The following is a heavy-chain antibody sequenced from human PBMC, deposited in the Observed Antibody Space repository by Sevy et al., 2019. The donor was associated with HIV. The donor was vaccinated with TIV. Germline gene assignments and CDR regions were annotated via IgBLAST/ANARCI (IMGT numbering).Heavy chain of an antibody. J-gene: IGHJ6*02. D-gene: IGHD4-4*01. CDR3: TTGSPLGFMTTVTDYYYYGMDV. CDR2: IKSKTDGGTT. V-gene: IGHV3-15*01. CDR1: GFTFSNAW. Sequence: GGSLRLSCAASGFTFSNAWMSWVRQAPGKGLEWVGRIKSKTDGGTTDYAAPVKGRFTISRDDSKNTLYLQMNSLKTEDTAVYYCTTGSPLGFMTTVTDYYYYGMDVWGQGTTVTVSS.